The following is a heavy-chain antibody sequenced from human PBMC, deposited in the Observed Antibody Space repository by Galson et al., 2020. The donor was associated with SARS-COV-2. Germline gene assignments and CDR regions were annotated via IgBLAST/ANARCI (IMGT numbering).Heavy chain of an antibody. V-gene: IGHV4-59*01. J-gene: IGHJ4*02. CDR1: GGSISSYY. CDR3: ARAARDMTTADY. CDR2: IFYNGNT. D-gene: IGHD1-1*01. Sequence: SETLSLTCTVPGGSISSYYWSWIRQPPGKGLEWLGYIFYNGNTNYNPSLKSRVTISVDTSKNQFPLKVTSVTPADTAVYYCARAARDMTTADYWGQGTLVTVSS.